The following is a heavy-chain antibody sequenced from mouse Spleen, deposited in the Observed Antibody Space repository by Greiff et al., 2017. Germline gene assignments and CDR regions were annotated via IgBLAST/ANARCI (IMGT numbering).Heavy chain of an antibody. J-gene: IGHJ4*01. CDR3: ARFYYDYYAMDY. D-gene: IGHD2-1*01. CDR1: GYTFTSYW. CDR2: IDPNSGGT. V-gene: IGHV1-72*01. Sequence: QVQLQQPGAELVKPGASVKLSRKASGYTFTSYWMHWVKQRPGRGPEWIGRIDPNSGGTKYNEKFKSKATLTVDKPSSTAYMQLSSLTSEDSAVYYCARFYYDYYAMDYWGQGTSVTVSS.